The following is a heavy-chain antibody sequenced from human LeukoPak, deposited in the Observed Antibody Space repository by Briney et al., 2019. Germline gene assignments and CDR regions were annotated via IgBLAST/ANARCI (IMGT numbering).Heavy chain of an antibody. Sequence: PSETLSLTCTVSGGSISSYYWSWIRQPPGKGLEWIGYIYYSGSTNYNPSLKSRVTISVDTSKNQFSLKLSSVTAADTAVYYCAAXFYCSSTSCXAGXFDXWGQGTLV. CDR2: IYYSGST. J-gene: IGHJ5*02. D-gene: IGHD2-2*01. CDR1: GGSISSYY. CDR3: AAXFYCSSTSCXAGXFDX. V-gene: IGHV4-59*01.